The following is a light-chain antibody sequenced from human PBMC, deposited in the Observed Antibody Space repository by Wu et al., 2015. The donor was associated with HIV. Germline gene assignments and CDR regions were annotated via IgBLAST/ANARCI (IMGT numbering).Light chain of an antibody. V-gene: IGKV3-11*01. J-gene: IGKJ3*01. CDR1: QSLSNF. CDR3: QQRCTWRGT. Sequence: EIVLTQSPVTLSLSPGERATLSCRASQSLSNFLAWYQQKPGQAPRLLIYDASNRAPGIPARFSGSGSGTDFTLTISSLQPEDFAVYYCQQRCTWRGTFGPGTKIDIK. CDR2: DAS.